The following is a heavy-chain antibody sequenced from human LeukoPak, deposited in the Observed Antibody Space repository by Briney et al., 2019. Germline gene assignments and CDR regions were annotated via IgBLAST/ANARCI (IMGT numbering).Heavy chain of an antibody. CDR3: ARAYYDSSSTLNWFDP. V-gene: IGHV4-30-4*08. Sequence: PSQTLSLTCTVSGGSISTGGYYWSWIRQHPGKGLEWIGYIHYSGSTYYKPSLKSRVTISVDTSKNQFSLKLSSVTAADTAVYYCARAYYDSSSTLNWFDPWGQGTLVTVSS. CDR2: IHYSGST. D-gene: IGHD3-22*01. J-gene: IGHJ5*02. CDR1: GGSISTGGYY.